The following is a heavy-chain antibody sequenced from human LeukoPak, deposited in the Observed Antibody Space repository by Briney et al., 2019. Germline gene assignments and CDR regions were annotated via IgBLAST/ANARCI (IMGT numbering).Heavy chain of an antibody. D-gene: IGHD1-26*01. V-gene: IGHV4-59*08. CDR2: IYYSGST. J-gene: IGHJ4*02. Sequence: SETLSLACTVPGGSIRSYYWSWLRQPPGKGLEWIGYIYYSGSTKYNPSLKSRATISVDTSKNQFSLKLSSVTAADTAVYYCASGSDYFDYWGQGTLVTVSS. CDR3: ASGSDYFDY. CDR1: GGSIRSYY.